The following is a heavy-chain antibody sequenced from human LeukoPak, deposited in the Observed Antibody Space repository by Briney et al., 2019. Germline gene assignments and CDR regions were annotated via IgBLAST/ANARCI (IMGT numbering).Heavy chain of an antibody. J-gene: IGHJ3*02. CDR1: GYSFIDFY. CDR2: INPNSGGT. D-gene: IGHD3-16*01. CDR3: ARDWGHSDAFDI. V-gene: IGHV1-2*02. Sequence: ASVKVSCKASGYSFIDFYIHFVRQAPGQGLEWMGWINPNSGGTNYAQKFQGRVTMTRDTSISTAYMELSRLRSDDTAVYYCARDWGHSDAFDIWGQGTMVTVSS.